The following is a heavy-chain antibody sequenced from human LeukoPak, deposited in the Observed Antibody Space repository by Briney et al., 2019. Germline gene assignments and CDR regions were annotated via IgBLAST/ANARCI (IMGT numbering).Heavy chain of an antibody. CDR3: VKNNDYEDFDS. CDR1: GFAFSNYG. Sequence: PGGSLRRSCAASGFAFSNYGMHWVRQAPGKGLEYVSAIRSNGSSTYYADSVKGRFSIARDNSKNTLHLQMSSLRAEDNAVYYCVKNNDYEDFDSWGQGTLVTVSS. D-gene: IGHD4-17*01. V-gene: IGHV3-64D*06. J-gene: IGHJ4*02. CDR2: IRSNGSST.